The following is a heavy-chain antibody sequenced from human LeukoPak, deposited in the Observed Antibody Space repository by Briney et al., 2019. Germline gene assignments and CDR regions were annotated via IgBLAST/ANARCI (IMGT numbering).Heavy chain of an antibody. CDR3: ARGTISIFEMATSYYFDY. V-gene: IGHV1-69*13. D-gene: IGHD5-12*01. CDR1: GGTFSSYA. CDR2: IIPIFGTA. J-gene: IGHJ4*02. Sequence: GASVKVSCTASGGTFSSYAISWVRQAPGQGLEWMGGIIPIFGTANYAQKFQGRVTITADESTSTAYMELSSLRSEDTAVYYCARGTISIFEMATSYYFDYWGQGTLVTVSS.